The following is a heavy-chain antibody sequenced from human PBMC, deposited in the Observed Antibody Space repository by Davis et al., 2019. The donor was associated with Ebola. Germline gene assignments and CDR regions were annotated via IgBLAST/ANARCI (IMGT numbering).Heavy chain of an antibody. CDR1: GFTFSSYS. CDR3: ASWFGGYDQAEFIDY. D-gene: IGHD5-12*01. CDR2: ISSSSSYI. V-gene: IGHV3-21*01. J-gene: IGHJ4*02. Sequence: PGGSLRLSCAASGFTFSSYSMNWVRQAPGKGLEWVSSISSSSSYIYYADSVKGRFTISRDNAKNSLYLQMNSLRAEDTAVYYCASWFGGYDQAEFIDYWGQGTLVTVSS.